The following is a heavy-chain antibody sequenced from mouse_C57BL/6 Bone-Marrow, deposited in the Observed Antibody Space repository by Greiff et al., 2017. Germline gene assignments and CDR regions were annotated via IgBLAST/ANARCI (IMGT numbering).Heavy chain of an antibody. CDR1: GFTFSSYG. CDR3: ARMMVAWFAY. CDR2: ISSGGSYT. D-gene: IGHD2-3*01. J-gene: IGHJ3*01. V-gene: IGHV5-6*01. Sequence: EVQLVESGGDLVKPGGSLKLSCAASGFTFSSYGMSLVRQTPDKRLAWVATISSGGSYTYYPDSVKGRFTISRDNAKNTLYLQMSSLKSEDTAMFYCARMMVAWFAYWGQGTRVTVSA.